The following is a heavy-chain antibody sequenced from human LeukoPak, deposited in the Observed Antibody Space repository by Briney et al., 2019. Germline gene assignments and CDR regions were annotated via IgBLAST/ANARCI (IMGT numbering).Heavy chain of an antibody. J-gene: IGHJ4*02. CDR2: LIGSSGST. D-gene: IGHD5-12*01. V-gene: IGHV3-23*01. CDR1: GFTSTNYA. CDR3: AKGAYDYIEMGYFDS. Sequence: GGSLRLSCAASGFTSTNYALNWVRQAPGKGLEWVSILIGSSGSTDYADSVKGRFTISRDTSKNTLFLQMNSLRAEDTAIYYCAKGAYDYIEMGYFDSWGQGTLVTVSS.